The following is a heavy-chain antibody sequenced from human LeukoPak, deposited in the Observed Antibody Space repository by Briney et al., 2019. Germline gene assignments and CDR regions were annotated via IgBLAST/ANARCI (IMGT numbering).Heavy chain of an antibody. J-gene: IGHJ6*02. D-gene: IGHD6-19*01. CDR3: ARDTGYSSGYYYYGMDV. CDR1: GGTFSSYA. V-gene: IGHV1-69*13. Sequence: EASVKVSCKASGGTFSSYAISWVRQAPGRGLEWMGGIIPIFGTANYAQKFQGRVTITADESTSTAYMELSSLRSEDTAVYYCARDTGYSSGYYYYGMDVWGQGTTVTVSS. CDR2: IIPIFGTA.